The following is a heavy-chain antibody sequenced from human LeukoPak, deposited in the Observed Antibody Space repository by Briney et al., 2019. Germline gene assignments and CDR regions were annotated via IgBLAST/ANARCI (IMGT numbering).Heavy chain of an antibody. CDR1: GGSISSYY. V-gene: IGHV4-4*07. CDR2: IYTSGST. CDR3: AREGDYGDYFDY. J-gene: IGHJ4*02. Sequence: SETLSLTCTVSGGSISSYYWSWIRQPAGKGLEWIGRIYTSGSTNYNPSLKSRVTMSVGTSKNQFSLKLSSVTAADTAVYYCAREGDYGDYFDYWGQGTLVTVSS. D-gene: IGHD4-17*01.